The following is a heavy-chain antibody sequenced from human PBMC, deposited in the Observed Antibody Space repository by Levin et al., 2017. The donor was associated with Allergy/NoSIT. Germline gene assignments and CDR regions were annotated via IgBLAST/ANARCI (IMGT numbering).Heavy chain of an antibody. CDR2: ISYDGHNK. V-gene: IGHV3-30*18. Sequence: GGSLRLSCAASGFTFSYYGMHWVRQAPGKGLEWVAIISYDGHNKNYADSVKGRFTISRDNSKNTLYLKMHSLRAEDTALYYCAKAMVRGVIITYGMDVWGQGTTVTVSS. CDR1: GFTFSYYG. J-gene: IGHJ6*02. D-gene: IGHD3-10*01. CDR3: AKAMVRGVIITYGMDV.